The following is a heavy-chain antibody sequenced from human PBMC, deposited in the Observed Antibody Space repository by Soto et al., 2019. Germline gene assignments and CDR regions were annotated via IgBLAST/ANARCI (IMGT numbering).Heavy chain of an antibody. CDR3: AAERSCWYSYYYGMYV. CDR1: GFTFTSSA. D-gene: IGHD6-19*01. Sequence: SVKVSCKASGFTFTSSAVRWVRQARGQRLEWIGWIVVGSGNTNYAQKFQERVTITRDMSTSTAYMELSSLRSEDTAVYYCAAERSCWYSYYYGMYVPGKGTKVT. J-gene: IGHJ6*04. CDR2: IVVGSGNT. V-gene: IGHV1-58*01.